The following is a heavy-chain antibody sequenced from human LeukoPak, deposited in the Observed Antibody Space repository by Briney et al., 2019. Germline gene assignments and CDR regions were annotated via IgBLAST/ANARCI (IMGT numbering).Heavy chain of an antibody. Sequence: PGGSLRLSCAASGFTFSSYAMSWVRQAPGKGLEWVSFISSSSSYIYYADSVKGRFTISRDNAKNSLYLQMNSLRAEDTAVYYCARAVPYFDYWGQGTLVTVSS. V-gene: IGHV3-21*01. CDR2: ISSSSSYI. J-gene: IGHJ4*02. D-gene: IGHD6-6*01. CDR3: ARAVPYFDY. CDR1: GFTFSSYA.